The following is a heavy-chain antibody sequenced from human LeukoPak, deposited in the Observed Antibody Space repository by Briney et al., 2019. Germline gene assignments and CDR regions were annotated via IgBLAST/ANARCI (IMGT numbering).Heavy chain of an antibody. V-gene: IGHV3-33*01. J-gene: IGHJ4*02. CDR3: ARDPKYSNSWFFDY. Sequence: GSLRLSCAASGFAFSRSGMHWVRQAPGKGLEWVAVVWYDGSNKHYADSVKGRFTISRDNSNNTLYLQMNSLRAEDTAVYYCARDPKYSNSWFFDYWGQGTLVTVSS. CDR2: VWYDGSNK. CDR1: GFAFSRSG. D-gene: IGHD6-13*01.